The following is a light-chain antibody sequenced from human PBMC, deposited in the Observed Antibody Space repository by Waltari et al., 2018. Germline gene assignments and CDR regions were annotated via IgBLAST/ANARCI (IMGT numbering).Light chain of an antibody. CDR2: AAF. V-gene: IGKV1-39*01. Sequence: DIQMTQSPSSLSASVGDTVTITCRASQSISSYLNWYQQKPGKAPKLLSYAAFSLQSGVPSRFSGSGSGTDFTLTISSLQPEDFATYYCQQSYSTPPTFGQGTKVEIK. CDR3: QQSYSTPPT. CDR1: QSISSY. J-gene: IGKJ1*01.